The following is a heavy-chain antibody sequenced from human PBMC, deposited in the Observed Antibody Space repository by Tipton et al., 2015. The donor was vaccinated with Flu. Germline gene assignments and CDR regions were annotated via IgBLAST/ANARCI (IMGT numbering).Heavy chain of an antibody. D-gene: IGHD3-3*01. V-gene: IGHV3-33*01. J-gene: IGHJ4*02. CDR1: GFTFSSYG. Sequence: RSLRLSCAASGFTFSSYGMHWVRQAPGKGLEWVAVIWYDGSNKYYADSVKGRFTISRDNSKNTLCLQMNSLRAEDTAVYYCARDAGGLGVVTSFDYWGQGTLVTVSS. CDR3: ARDAGGLGVVTSFDY. CDR2: IWYDGSNK.